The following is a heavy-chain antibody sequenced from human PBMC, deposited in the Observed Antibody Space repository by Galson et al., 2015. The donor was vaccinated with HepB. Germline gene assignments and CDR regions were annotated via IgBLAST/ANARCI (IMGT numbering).Heavy chain of an antibody. CDR1: GFTFSSYG. D-gene: IGHD6-6*01. Sequence: SLRLSCAASGFTFSSYGMHWVRQAPGKGLEWVAVISYDGSNKYYADSVKGRFTISRDNSKNTLYLQMNSLRAEDTAVYYCAKMWAARPQTIWGQGTLVTVSS. V-gene: IGHV3-30*18. CDR2: ISYDGSNK. CDR3: AKMWAARPQTI. J-gene: IGHJ4*02.